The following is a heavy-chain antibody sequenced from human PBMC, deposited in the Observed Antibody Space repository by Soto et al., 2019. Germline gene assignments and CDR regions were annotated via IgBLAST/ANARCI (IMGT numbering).Heavy chain of an antibody. J-gene: IGHJ5*02. Sequence: EVQLVESGGGLVKPGGSLRLSCAASGFTFSSYSMNWVRQAPGKGLEWVSSISSSSSYIYYADSVKGRFTISRDNAKNSLYLQMNSLRAEDTAVYYCAATPAIAAAGMNWFDPWGQGTLVTVSS. CDR2: ISSSSSYI. CDR1: GFTFSSYS. D-gene: IGHD6-13*01. CDR3: AATPAIAAAGMNWFDP. V-gene: IGHV3-21*01.